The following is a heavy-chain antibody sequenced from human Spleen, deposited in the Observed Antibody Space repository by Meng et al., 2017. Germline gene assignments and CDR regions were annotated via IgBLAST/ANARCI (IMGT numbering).Heavy chain of an antibody. V-gene: IGHV1-69*13. Sequence: SVQVSCKASVGTFSSYAISWVRQDPGQGLEWMGGIIPIFGTANYVQKFLSRVTITADESTSTAYMELSSLRSEDTAVYYCARTGGSYYVDYWGQGTLVTVSS. CDR2: IIPIFGTA. CDR3: ARTGGSYYVDY. CDR1: VGTFSSYA. D-gene: IGHD1-26*01. J-gene: IGHJ4*02.